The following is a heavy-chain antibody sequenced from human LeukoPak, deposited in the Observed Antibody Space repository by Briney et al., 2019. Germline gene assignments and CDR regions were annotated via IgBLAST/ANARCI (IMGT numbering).Heavy chain of an antibody. V-gene: IGHV3-30*04. D-gene: IGHD6-19*01. Sequence: PGGSLRLSCAASGFTFSSYAMHWVRQAPGKGLEWVAVISYDGSNKYYADSVKGRFTISRDNSKNTLYLQMNSLRAEDTAVYYCAKDRGIAVAGTDWGQGTLVTVSS. J-gene: IGHJ4*02. CDR3: AKDRGIAVAGTD. CDR2: ISYDGSNK. CDR1: GFTFSSYA.